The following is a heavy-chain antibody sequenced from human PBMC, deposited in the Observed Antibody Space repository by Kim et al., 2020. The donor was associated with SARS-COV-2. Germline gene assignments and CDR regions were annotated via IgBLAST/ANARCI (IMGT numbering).Heavy chain of an antibody. J-gene: IGHJ4*02. CDR3: ARVESCPNVGRDYFGS. CDR2: LSGGGGST. V-gene: IGHV3-23*01. D-gene: IGHD1-26*01. CDR1: GFTFSAYA. Sequence: GGSLRLSCAASGFTFSAYAMSWFRQAPGKGLEWVASLSGGGGSTYYADSVKGRFTISRDNSKNMLFLQMNTLRAEDTAIYYCARVESCPNVGRDYFGSWGQGTLVTVSP.